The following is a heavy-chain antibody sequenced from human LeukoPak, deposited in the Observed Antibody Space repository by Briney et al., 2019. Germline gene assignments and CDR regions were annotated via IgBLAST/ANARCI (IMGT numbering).Heavy chain of an antibody. Sequence: GASVKVSCKASGGTFSSYAISWVRQAPGQGLEWMGGIIPIFGTANYAQKFQGRVTITADESTSTAYMELSSLRSEDTAVYYCARDTFSSSWLPHTDYWGQGTLVTVSS. CDR2: IIPIFGTA. V-gene: IGHV1-69*13. CDR1: GGTFSSYA. CDR3: ARDTFSSSWLPHTDY. D-gene: IGHD6-13*01. J-gene: IGHJ4*02.